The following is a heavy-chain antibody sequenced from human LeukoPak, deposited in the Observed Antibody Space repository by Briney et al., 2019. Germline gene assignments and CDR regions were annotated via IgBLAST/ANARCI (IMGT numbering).Heavy chain of an antibody. CDR1: GGSISSYY. CDR2: IYTSGST. D-gene: IGHD3-3*01. Sequence: PSETLSLTCTVSGGSISSYYWSWIRQPAGKGLEWIGRIYTSGSTNYNPSLKSRVTMSVDTSKNQFSLKLSSVTAADTAVYYCAREYYDFRSGYYPYNWFDPWGQGTLVTVSS. J-gene: IGHJ5*02. CDR3: AREYYDFRSGYYPYNWFDP. V-gene: IGHV4-4*07.